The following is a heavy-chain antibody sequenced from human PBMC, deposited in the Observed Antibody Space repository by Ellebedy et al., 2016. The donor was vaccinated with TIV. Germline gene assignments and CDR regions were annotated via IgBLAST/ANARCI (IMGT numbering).Heavy chain of an antibody. CDR1: GDSISSHY. V-gene: IGHV4-59*11. CDR2: ISYSGST. J-gene: IGHJ4*02. CDR3: AAAGGVEIDY. Sequence: SETLSLXXTVSGDSISSHYWSWIRQPPGKGLEWIGYISYSGSTNYNPSLKSRVTISVDTSKNQFSLKLSSVTAADTAVYYCAAAGGVEIDYWGQGTLVTVSS. D-gene: IGHD2-8*02.